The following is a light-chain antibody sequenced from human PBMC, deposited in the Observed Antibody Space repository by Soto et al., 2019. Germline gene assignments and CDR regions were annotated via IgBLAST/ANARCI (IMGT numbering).Light chain of an antibody. J-gene: IGKJ3*01. CDR3: QQYNNWPPL. V-gene: IGKV3-15*01. Sequence: EIVMTQSPATLSVSPGERATLSCRASQSVSSNLAWYQQKPGQAPRLLIYGASTRATGIPARFSGSGSGTDFTLTISSLQSEDFAVYYCQQYNNWPPLFGPGTKVEIK. CDR1: QSVSSN. CDR2: GAS.